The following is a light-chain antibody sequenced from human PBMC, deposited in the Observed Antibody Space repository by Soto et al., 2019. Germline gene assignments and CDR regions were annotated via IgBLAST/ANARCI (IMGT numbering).Light chain of an antibody. J-gene: IGKJ4*01. V-gene: IGKV3-15*01. CDR2: DAS. Sequence: EIVMTQSPATLSASPGEGATLSCKAGQTVYNNLAWYQQRPGQPPRLLIYDASTRATGISARFSGSEYGTEFTLAISSLQSEDFAVYFCQQCRNWPLTFGGGTKVEIK. CDR3: QQCRNWPLT. CDR1: QTVYNN.